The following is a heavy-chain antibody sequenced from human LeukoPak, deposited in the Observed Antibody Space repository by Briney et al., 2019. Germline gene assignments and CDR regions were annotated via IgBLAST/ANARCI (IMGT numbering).Heavy chain of an antibody. Sequence: PSETLSLTCAVYGGSFSGYYWSWIRQPPGKGLEWIGEINHSGSTNYNPSLKSRVTISVDTSKNQFSLKLSSVTAADTAVYYCARLHIVVVPTAFMDVWGKGTTVTVSS. CDR2: INHSGST. D-gene: IGHD2-2*01. CDR3: ARLHIVVVPTAFMDV. J-gene: IGHJ6*03. V-gene: IGHV4-34*01. CDR1: GGSFSGYY.